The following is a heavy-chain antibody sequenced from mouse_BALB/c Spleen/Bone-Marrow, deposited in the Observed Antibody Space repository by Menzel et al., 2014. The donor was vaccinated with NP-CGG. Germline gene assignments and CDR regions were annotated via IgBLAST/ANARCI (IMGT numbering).Heavy chain of an antibody. V-gene: IGHV5-17*02. CDR2: ISGGSSII. CDR1: GFTFSSFG. CDR3: ARKDYFGYAAMDY. J-gene: IGHJ4*01. Sequence: EVQGVESGGGLVQPGGSRKLSCAASGFTFSSFGMHWVRQAPEKGLERVAYISGGSSIIYYADTVKGRFTISRDNPKNTLFLQMTSLRSEDTAIYYCARKDYFGYAAMDYWGQGTSVTVSS. D-gene: IGHD1-2*01.